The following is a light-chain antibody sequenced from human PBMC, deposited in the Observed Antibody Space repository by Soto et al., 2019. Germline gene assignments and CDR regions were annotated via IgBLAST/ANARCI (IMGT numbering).Light chain of an antibody. Sequence: EIVLTQSPGTLSLSPGERATLSCRASQSVSSSYLAWYQQKPGQAPRLLIYGASSRATGIPDRFSGSGSGTDFTLTISRLEPEYFAVYYCQQYGSSLGVTFGGGTKVDIK. CDR2: GAS. CDR3: QQYGSSLGVT. J-gene: IGKJ4*01. CDR1: QSVSSSY. V-gene: IGKV3-20*01.